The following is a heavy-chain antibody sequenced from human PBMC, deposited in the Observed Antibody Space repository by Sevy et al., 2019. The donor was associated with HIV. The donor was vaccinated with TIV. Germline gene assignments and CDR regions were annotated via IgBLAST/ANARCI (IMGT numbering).Heavy chain of an antibody. CDR2: ISYDGSNK. V-gene: IGHV3-30-3*01. CDR1: GFTFSSYA. J-gene: IGHJ4*02. Sequence: GGSLRLSCAASGFTFSSYAMHWVRQAPGKGLEWVAVISYDGSNKYYADSVKGRFTISRDNSKNTLYLQMNSLRAEDTAVYYCARDSHVLRFLEYIFDYWGQGTLVTVSS. CDR3: ARDSHVLRFLEYIFDY. D-gene: IGHD3-3*01.